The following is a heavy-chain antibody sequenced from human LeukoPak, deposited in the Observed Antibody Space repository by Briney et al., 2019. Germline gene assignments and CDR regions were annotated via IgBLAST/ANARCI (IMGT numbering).Heavy chain of an antibody. D-gene: IGHD3-22*01. V-gene: IGHV4-39*01. CDR3: ATQDSSHY. CDR2: IRYSESA. CDR1: GDSVSSTNYY. Sequence: PSETLSLTCTVPGDSVSSTNYYWGWIRQPPGRGLEWIASIRYSESAYYSPSLKSRATISVDTSKNQFSLRLRSLTATDTAVYYCATQDSSHYWGQGTLVTVSS. J-gene: IGHJ4*02.